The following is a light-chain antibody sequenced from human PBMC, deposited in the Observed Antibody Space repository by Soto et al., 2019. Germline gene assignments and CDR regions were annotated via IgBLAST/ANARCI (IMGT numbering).Light chain of an antibody. CDR3: GTWDSSLSVVI. V-gene: IGLV1-51*01. Sequence: QSVLTQPPSVSAAPGQKVTISCSGSSSNIGNNFVSWYQQLPGTAPRLLIYDNNNRPSGIPDRFSGSQSGTSATLAITGLQTGDEADYFCGTWDSSLSVVIFGAGTKLTVL. J-gene: IGLJ2*01. CDR1: SSNIGNNF. CDR2: DNN.